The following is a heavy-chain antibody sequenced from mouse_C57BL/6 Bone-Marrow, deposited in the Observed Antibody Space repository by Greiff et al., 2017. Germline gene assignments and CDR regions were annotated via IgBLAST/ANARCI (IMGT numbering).Heavy chain of an antibody. CDR1: YTFSSRVH. D-gene: IGHD1-1*01. CDR2: GQGLGWIG. CDR3: AEYSAVYYGAVTSVVATRGPWFAY. V-gene: IGHV1-87*01. J-gene: IGHJ3*01. Sequence: QVQLQQSGPELARPWASVKISCQAFYTFSSRVHFAIRDTNYWMQWVKQRPGQGLGWIGAIYPGNGDTSYNPMFKAKATLTAEQSSSTAYFQRSSLTAEYSAVYYGAVTSVVATRGPWFAYWGQGTLVTVSA.